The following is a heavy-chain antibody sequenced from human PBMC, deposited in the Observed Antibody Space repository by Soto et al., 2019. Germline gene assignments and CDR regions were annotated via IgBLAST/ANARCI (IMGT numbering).Heavy chain of an antibody. J-gene: IGHJ4*02. V-gene: IGHV3-30*18. CDR1: GFTFSSYG. Sequence: PGGSLRLSCAASGFTFSSYGMHWVRQAPGKGLEWVAVISYDGSNKYYADSVKGRFTISRDNSKNTLYLQMNSLRAEDTAVYYCAKDRYYGSGSYGDYWGQGTLVTVSS. CDR2: ISYDGSNK. D-gene: IGHD3-10*01. CDR3: AKDRYYGSGSYGDY.